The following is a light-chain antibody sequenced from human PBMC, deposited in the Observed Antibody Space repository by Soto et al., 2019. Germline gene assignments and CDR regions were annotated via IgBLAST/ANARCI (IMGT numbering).Light chain of an antibody. CDR3: QTWGTGILV. CDR2: LRSDASH. Sequence: QLVLTQSPSASASLGASVKVTCTLNSSYAIAWHQQQPEQGPRYLMKLRSDASHNKGDGIPDRFSGSRSGAVRDLTISSLQSEDDADYYCQTWGTGILVFGTGTKVTV. J-gene: IGLJ1*01. V-gene: IGLV4-69*01. CDR1: SSYA.